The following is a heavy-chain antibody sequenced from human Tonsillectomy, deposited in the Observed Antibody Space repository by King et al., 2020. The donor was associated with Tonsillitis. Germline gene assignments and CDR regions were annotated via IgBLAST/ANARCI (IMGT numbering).Heavy chain of an antibody. CDR2: INPNSGGT. J-gene: IGHJ5*02. V-gene: IGHV1-2*02. Sequence: QLVQSGAEVKKSGASVKVSCKASGYSFTGYYIHWVRQAPGQGLEWMGWINPNSGGTEYAQKFQGRVTMTRDTSISTAYMELSRLRFDDTAVYYCASLYCSDGKCYAGWFDPWGQGTLVTVSS. D-gene: IGHD2-15*01. CDR1: GYSFTGYY. CDR3: ASLYCSDGKCYAGWFDP.